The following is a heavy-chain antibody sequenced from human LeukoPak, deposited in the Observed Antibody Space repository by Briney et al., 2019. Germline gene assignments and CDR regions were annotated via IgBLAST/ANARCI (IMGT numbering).Heavy chain of an antibody. CDR3: ARGPSSQFRTDY. CDR2: ISNGGDST. D-gene: IGHD2-2*01. V-gene: IGHV3-23*01. CDR1: GFTFSSYA. Sequence: GSLRLSCAASGFTFSSYAMSWVRQAPGKGLDWVSIISNGGDSTLYADSVKGRFTISRDNSKNSLHLQMNGLRAEDTAVYYCARGPSSQFRTDYWGQGTLVTVSS. J-gene: IGHJ4*02.